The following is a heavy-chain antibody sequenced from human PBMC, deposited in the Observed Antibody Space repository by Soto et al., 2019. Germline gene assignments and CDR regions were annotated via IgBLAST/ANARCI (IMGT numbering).Heavy chain of an antibody. Sequence: PSETLSLTCTVSGGSISSSSYYWGWIRQPPGKGLEWIGSIYYSGSTYYNPSLKSRVTISVDTSKNQFSLKLSSVTAADTAVYYCASWGSGSFPYYYYYYGMDVWGQGTTVTVSS. CDR3: ASWGSGSFPYYYYYYGMDV. D-gene: IGHD1-26*01. V-gene: IGHV4-39*01. CDR2: IYYSGST. J-gene: IGHJ6*02. CDR1: GGSISSSSYY.